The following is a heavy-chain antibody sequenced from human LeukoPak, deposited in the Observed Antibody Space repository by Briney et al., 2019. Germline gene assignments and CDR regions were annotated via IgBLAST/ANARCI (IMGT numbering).Heavy chain of an antibody. CDR3: ARDPYYYGSGSYNSRPGRGSYFDY. CDR1: GFTFSSYA. Sequence: GGSLRLSCAASGFTFSSYAMHWVRQAPGKGLEWVAVISYDGSNKYYADSVKGRFTISRDNSKNTLYLQMNSLRAEDTAVYYCARDPYYYGSGSYNSRPGRGSYFDYWGQGTLVTVSS. J-gene: IGHJ4*02. V-gene: IGHV3-30-3*01. CDR2: ISYDGSNK. D-gene: IGHD3-10*01.